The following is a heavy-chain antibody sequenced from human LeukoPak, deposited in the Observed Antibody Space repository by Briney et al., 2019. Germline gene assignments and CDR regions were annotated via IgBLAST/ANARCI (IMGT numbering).Heavy chain of an antibody. V-gene: IGHV3-53*01. CDR1: GFSVSTNY. D-gene: IGHD2-21*01. J-gene: IGHJ2*01. CDR2: LYSGSDT. CDR3: ARVGDHFHRFLDL. Sequence: PGGSLRLSCAASGFSVSTNYMNWVRQAPGKGLEWVSILYSGSDTYYSDSVKGRFTISRDDSRNTLFLHMSSLKAEDTAIYYCARVGDHFHRFLDLWGRGTLVGVSS.